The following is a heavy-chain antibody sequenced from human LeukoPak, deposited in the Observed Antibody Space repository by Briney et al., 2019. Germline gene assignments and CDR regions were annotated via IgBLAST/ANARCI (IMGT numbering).Heavy chain of an antibody. J-gene: IGHJ5*02. Sequence: PGGSLRLSCAASGFTISSYWMHWVRQPPGKGLVWVSRINSDGSSTSYADSVKGRFTISRDNVKNTLYLQMNSLRAEDTAMYYCAIGAAFDPWGQGTLVTVSS. V-gene: IGHV3-74*01. CDR2: INSDGSST. CDR3: AIGAAFDP. CDR1: GFTISSYW.